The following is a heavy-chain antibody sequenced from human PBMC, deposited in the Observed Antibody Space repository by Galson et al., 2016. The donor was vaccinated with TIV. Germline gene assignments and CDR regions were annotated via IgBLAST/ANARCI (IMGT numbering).Heavy chain of an antibody. CDR3: ARQGNDYRGRFDP. Sequence: LSLTCTVSGYSISSADYWAWIRQPPERGLEWLGYISHSGSTSYNPSLKTRVSISLDTSRNHFSLNLTSVTAADTAVYFCARQGNDYRGRFDPWGQGTLVTAS. CDR1: GYSISSADY. CDR2: ISHSGST. J-gene: IGHJ5*02. D-gene: IGHD4-11*01. V-gene: IGHV4-38-2*02.